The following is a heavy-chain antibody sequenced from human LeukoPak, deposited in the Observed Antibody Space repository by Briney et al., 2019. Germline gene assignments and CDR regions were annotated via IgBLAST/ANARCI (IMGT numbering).Heavy chain of an antibody. CDR2: ISWNSFTI. J-gene: IGHJ6*03. Sequence: PGGSLRLSCAASGFTFDDYAMHWVRHAPGKGLEWVSGISWNSFTICYADSVKGRFTISRDNAKNSLYLQMNSLRVEDTALYYCAKDIGRVDTASTYMDVWGKGTTVTISS. D-gene: IGHD5-18*01. V-gene: IGHV3-9*01. CDR3: AKDIGRVDTASTYMDV. CDR1: GFTFDDYA.